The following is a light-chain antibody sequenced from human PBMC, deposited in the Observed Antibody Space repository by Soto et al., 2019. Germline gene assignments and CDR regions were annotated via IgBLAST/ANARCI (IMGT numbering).Light chain of an antibody. Sequence: SALTQPSSMSGSPGQSITLSCTGSNNDIGIYNSVSWYQQHPGKDPKLIIYDVSNRPSGVSDRFSGSKSGNTAFLNISGLQAEDEADYYCRSYTRNVSMVFGGGTKLTVL. CDR2: DVS. J-gene: IGLJ3*02. CDR1: NNDIGIYNS. V-gene: IGLV2-14*03. CDR3: RSYTRNVSMV.